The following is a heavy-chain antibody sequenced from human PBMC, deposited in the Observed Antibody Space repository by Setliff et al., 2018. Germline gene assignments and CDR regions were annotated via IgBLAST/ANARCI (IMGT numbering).Heavy chain of an antibody. CDR2: VYYNGAA. CDR1: GGSLCTYY. V-gene: IGHV4-59*01. D-gene: IGHD5-12*01. Sequence: SETLSLTCTVSGGSLCTYYWSWIRQSPGRGLEYIGYVYYNGAADYSPSLKSRVTLSVDTSKNQFSLKLTSVTAADTAVYYCARGGTFRYFDYWGQGTPVAVSS. CDR3: ARGGTFRYFDY. J-gene: IGHJ4*02.